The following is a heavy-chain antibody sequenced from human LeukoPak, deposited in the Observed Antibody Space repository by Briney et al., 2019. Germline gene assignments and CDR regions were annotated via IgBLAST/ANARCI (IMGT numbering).Heavy chain of an antibody. D-gene: IGHD2-21*02. CDR3: AKEVDCPSDCLFFHS. Sequence: GGSLRLSCAASGFTFDRFTIHWVRQTPGKGLEWVSLINRRGHTFYADSVKGRFTISRDNSRNSVFLQMNSMRPEDTALYHCAKEVDCPSDCLFFHSWGQGTLVTVSS. V-gene: IGHV3-43*01. CDR1: GFTFDRFT. CDR2: INRRGHT. J-gene: IGHJ4*02.